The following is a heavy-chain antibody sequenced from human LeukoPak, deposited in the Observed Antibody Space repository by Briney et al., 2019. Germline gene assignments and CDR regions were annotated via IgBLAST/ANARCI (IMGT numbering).Heavy chain of an antibody. CDR3: ARAGSGSFFTH. CDR1: GFTFSSYS. V-gene: IGHV4-4*02. D-gene: IGHD3-10*01. Sequence: GSLRLSCAASGFTFSSYSMNWVRQSPGKGLEWFGEIYHSGSINYNPSLKSRVTISVDTFKNQFSLSLSSVTAADTAVYYCARAGSGSFFTHWGQGTLVTVSS. J-gene: IGHJ4*02. CDR2: IYHSGSI.